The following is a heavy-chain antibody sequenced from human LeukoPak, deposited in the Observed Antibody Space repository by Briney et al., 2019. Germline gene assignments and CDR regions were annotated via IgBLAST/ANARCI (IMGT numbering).Heavy chain of an antibody. J-gene: IGHJ3*02. CDR1: GYTFTNYA. CDR2: INTNTGNP. D-gene: IGHD6-19*01. CDR3: ARDLTPRIAVVGGSDWDAFDI. V-gene: IGHV7-4-1*02. Sequence: ASVKVSCKASGYTFTNYAINWVRQAPGQGLEWMGWINTNTGNPTYAQGFTGRFVFSLDSSVSTAYLQISSLKAEDTAVYYCARDLTPRIAVVGGSDWDAFDIGGQGTMVTVSS.